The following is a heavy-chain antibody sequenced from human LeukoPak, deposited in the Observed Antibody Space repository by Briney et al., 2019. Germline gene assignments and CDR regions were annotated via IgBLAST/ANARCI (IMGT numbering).Heavy chain of an antibody. CDR1: GGSISNYY. CDR3: ARIGYCSGGSCYSRFDP. V-gene: IGHV4-59*12. CDR2: ISYTGST. D-gene: IGHD2-15*01. J-gene: IGHJ5*02. Sequence: PSETLSLTCAVSGGSISNYYWSWIRQPPGEGLEWIGFISYTGSTNYNPSLKSRVTVSVDTSKNQFSLKVTSVTAADTAVYYCARIGYCSGGSCYSRFDPWGQGTLVTVSS.